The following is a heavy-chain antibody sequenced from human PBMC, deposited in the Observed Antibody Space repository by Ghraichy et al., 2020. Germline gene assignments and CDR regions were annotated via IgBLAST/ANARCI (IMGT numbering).Heavy chain of an antibody. Sequence: SCSATGFTFSSYVMHWVRQAPGKGLEYVSAISSNGGSAYHADPVKARFTISRDNSKNTLYLQMYSLTAEDTAVYYCVKGLRGSSVLRANLGFDYWGQGTLVIASS. CDR2: ISSNGGSA. CDR1: GFTFSSYV. J-gene: IGHJ4*02. D-gene: IGHD2-2*01. V-gene: IGHV3-64D*06. CDR3: VKGLRGSSVLRANLGFDY.